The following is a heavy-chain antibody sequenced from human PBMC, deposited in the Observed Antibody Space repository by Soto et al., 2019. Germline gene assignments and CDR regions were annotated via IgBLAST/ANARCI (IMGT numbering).Heavy chain of an antibody. CDR1: GFTFSSYG. J-gene: IGHJ4*02. Sequence: GRSLRLSCAASGFTFSSYGMHWVRQAPGKGLEYVSAISSNGGYTYYANSVKGRFTISRDNSKNTLYLQMDSLRAEDMAVYYCASQSHYSSGYSFDYWGQGTLVTLSS. CDR3: ASQSHYSSGYSFDY. V-gene: IGHV3-64*01. CDR2: ISSNGGYT. D-gene: IGHD3-22*01.